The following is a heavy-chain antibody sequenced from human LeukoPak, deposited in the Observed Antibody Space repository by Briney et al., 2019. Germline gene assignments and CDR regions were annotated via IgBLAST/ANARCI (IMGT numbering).Heavy chain of an antibody. CDR2: IYTSGST. J-gene: IGHJ4*02. D-gene: IGHD6-19*01. CDR1: SGSIRNYY. Sequence: PSETLSLTCTVSSGSIRNYYWNWIRQPAGRGLEWIGRIYTSGSTNYNPSLKSRVTMSVDTSKNQFSLKLSSVTAADTAVYYCARHDLAVAGGHDSFDYWGQGTLVTVSS. V-gene: IGHV4-4*07. CDR3: ARHDLAVAGGHDSFDY.